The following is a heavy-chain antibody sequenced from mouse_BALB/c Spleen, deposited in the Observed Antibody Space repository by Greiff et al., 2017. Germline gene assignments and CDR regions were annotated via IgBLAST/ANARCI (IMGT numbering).Heavy chain of an antibody. Sequence: EVQLVESGGGLVQPGGSRKLSCAASGFTFSSFGMHCVRQAPEKGLEWVAYISRGSSTIYYADTVKGRFTISRDNPKNTLFLQMTSLRSEDTAMYYCARYYYGYIDYWGQGTSVTVSS. CDR2: ISRGSSTI. CDR3: ARYYYGYIDY. D-gene: IGHD1-1*01. V-gene: IGHV5-17*02. CDR1: GFTFSSFG. J-gene: IGHJ2*02.